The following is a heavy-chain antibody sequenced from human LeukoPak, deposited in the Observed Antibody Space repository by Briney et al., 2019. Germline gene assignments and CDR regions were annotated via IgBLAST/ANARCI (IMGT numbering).Heavy chain of an antibody. J-gene: IGHJ4*02. Sequence: GGSLRLSCAASGFTFGNYVMSWVRQAPGKGLEWVSTISSSASNTYYTDPVKGRFSVSRDNSKKTLYLQMDSLRAEDTAVYYCAKTGSSGWYFASWGQGTLVTVSS. CDR3: AKTGSSGWYFAS. V-gene: IGHV3-23*01. D-gene: IGHD6-19*01. CDR1: GFTFGNYV. CDR2: ISSSASNT.